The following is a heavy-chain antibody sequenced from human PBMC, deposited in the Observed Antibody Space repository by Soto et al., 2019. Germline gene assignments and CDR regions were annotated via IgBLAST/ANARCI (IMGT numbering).Heavy chain of an antibody. CDR2: ISYDGSNK. D-gene: IGHD4-17*01. V-gene: IGHV3-30-3*01. J-gene: IGHJ4*02. CDR3: ARAPTTVTTSYYFDY. CDR1: GFTFSSYA. Sequence: QVQLVESGGGVVQPGRSLRLSCAASGFTFSSYAMHWVRQAPGKGLEWVAVISYDGSNKYYADSVKGRFTISRDNSKNTLYLQMNSLRAEDTAVYYCARAPTTVTTSYYFDYWGQGTLGTVSS.